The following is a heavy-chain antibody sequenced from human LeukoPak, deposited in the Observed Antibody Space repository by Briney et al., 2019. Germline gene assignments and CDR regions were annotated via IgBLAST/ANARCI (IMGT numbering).Heavy chain of an antibody. CDR3: ARVTGYMTEDYFDY. V-gene: IGHV4-4*07. D-gene: IGHD6-13*01. CDR1: GGSISSYY. Sequence: SEPLSLTCTVSGGSISSYYWSWVRQPAGKGLEWIRRIYTSGSTNYNPSLKSRVTMSVDTSKNQFSLKLSSVTAADTAVYYCARVTGYMTEDYFDYWGQGTLVTVSS. CDR2: IYTSGST. J-gene: IGHJ4*02.